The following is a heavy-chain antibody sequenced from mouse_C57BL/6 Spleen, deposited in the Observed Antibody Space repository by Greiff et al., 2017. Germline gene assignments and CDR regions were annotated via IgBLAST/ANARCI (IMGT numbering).Heavy chain of an antibody. V-gene: IGHV1-82*01. J-gene: IGHJ2*01. Sequence: QVQLQQSGPELVKPGASVKISCTASGYAFSSSWMNWVKQRPGKGLEWIGRIYPGDGDTNYNGKFKGKATLTADKSSSTAYMQLSSLTSEDSAVXFCETGTGPCFGYWGQGTTLTVSS. CDR2: IYPGDGDT. D-gene: IGHD3-3*01. CDR1: GYAFSSSW. CDR3: ETGTGPCFGY.